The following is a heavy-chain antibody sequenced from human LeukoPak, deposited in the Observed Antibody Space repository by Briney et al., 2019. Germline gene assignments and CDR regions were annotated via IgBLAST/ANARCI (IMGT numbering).Heavy chain of an antibody. CDR1: GFTFDDYA. Sequence: GGSLRLSCAASGFTFDDYAMHWVRQAPGKGLEWVSGISWNSGSIGYADSVKGRFTISRDNAKNSLYLQMNSLRAEDMASYYCAKDDSKYYDFWSGYMDWGQGTLVTVSS. CDR2: ISWNSGSI. J-gene: IGHJ4*02. V-gene: IGHV3-9*03. D-gene: IGHD3-3*01. CDR3: AKDDSKYYDFWSGYMD.